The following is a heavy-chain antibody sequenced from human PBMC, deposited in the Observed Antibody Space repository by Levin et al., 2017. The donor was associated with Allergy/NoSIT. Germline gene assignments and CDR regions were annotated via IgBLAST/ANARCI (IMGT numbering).Heavy chain of an antibody. D-gene: IGHD1-26*01. CDR3: ARGGLGSTGLDC. CDR1: GFSFSAYW. CDR2: LNTDGTIT. V-gene: IGHV3-74*01. J-gene: IGHJ4*02. Sequence: GGSLRLSCAASGFSFSAYWMYWVRHAPGKGLVWVSRLNTDGTITAYADSVRGRFTISRDNAKNTVYLQMDSLGAEDTALYFYARGGLGSTGLDCWGQGSLVTVSS.